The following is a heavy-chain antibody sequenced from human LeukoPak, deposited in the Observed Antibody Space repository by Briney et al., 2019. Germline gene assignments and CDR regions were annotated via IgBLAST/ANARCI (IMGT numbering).Heavy chain of an antibody. CDR1: GFTFSSYS. CDR2: ISSSSSYI. CDR3: AREGGIVVVPAPFDY. D-gene: IGHD2-2*01. V-gene: IGHV3-21*01. Sequence: GGSLRLSCAASGFTFSSYSMNWVRQAPGKGLEWVSSISSSSSYIYYADSVKGRFTISRDNAKNSLYLQMNSLRAEDTAVYYCAREGGIVVVPAPFDYWGQGTLVTVSS. J-gene: IGHJ4*02.